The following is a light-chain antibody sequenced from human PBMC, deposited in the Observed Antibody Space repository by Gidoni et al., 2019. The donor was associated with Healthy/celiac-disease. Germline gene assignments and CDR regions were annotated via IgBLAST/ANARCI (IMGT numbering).Light chain of an antibody. CDR1: QSVLYSSNNKNY. CDR3: QQYYSTPQT. CDR2: WAS. V-gene: IGKV4-1*01. Sequence: DIVMTQSPDSLAVSLGERATINCKSSQSVLYSSNNKNYLAWYQQKPGQPPKLLIYWASTRESGVPYRFSGSGSGTDFTLTISSLQAEDVAVYYCQQYYSTPQTFGGGTKVEIK. J-gene: IGKJ4*01.